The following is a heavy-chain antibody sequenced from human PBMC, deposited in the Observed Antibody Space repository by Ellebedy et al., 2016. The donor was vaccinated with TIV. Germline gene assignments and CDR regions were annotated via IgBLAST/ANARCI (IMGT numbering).Heavy chain of an antibody. V-gene: IGHV1-69*04. J-gene: IGHJ4*02. CDR1: GGTFSSYA. Sequence: AASVKVSCKASGGTFSSYAINWVRQAPGQGLEWMGRIIPILGIANYAQKFQGRVTITADKSTSTAYMELRSLRSEDTAVYYCARAEDTAMVFDYWGQGTLVTVSS. CDR2: IIPILGIA. D-gene: IGHD5-18*01. CDR3: ARAEDTAMVFDY.